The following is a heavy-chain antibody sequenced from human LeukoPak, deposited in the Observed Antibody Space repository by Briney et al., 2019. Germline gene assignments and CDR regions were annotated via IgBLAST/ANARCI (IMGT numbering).Heavy chain of an antibody. Sequence: PSETLSLTCAVYGGSFSGYYWSWIRQPSGKGLEWIGEINHSGSTNYNPSLKSRVTISVDTSKNQFSLKLSSVTAADTAVYYCARMRRTYYYGSGSHLTMDVWGQGTTVTVSS. CDR2: INHSGST. CDR3: ARMRRTYYYGSGSHLTMDV. V-gene: IGHV4-34*01. D-gene: IGHD3-10*01. CDR1: GGSFSGYY. J-gene: IGHJ6*02.